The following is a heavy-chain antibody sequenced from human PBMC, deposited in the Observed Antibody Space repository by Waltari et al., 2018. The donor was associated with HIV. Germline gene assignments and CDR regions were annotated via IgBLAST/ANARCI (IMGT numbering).Heavy chain of an antibody. V-gene: IGHV3-74*01. CDR1: GFTFSSYW. CDR2: INSDGSST. J-gene: IGHJ3*02. D-gene: IGHD5-18*01. Sequence: RLSCAASGFTFSSYWMHWVRQAPGKGLVWVSRINSDGSSTSYADSVKGRFTISRDNAKNTLYLQMNSLRAEDTVVYYCARDQDSYGFNDAFDIWGQGTMVTVSS. CDR3: ARDQDSYGFNDAFDI.